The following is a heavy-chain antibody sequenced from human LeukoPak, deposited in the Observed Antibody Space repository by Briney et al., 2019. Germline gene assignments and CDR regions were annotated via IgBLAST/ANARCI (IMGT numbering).Heavy chain of an antibody. V-gene: IGHV1-8*03. D-gene: IGHD1-26*01. CDR2: MNPNSGNT. Sequence: ASVKVSCKASGYTFTGYYMHWVRQATGQGLEWMGWMNPNSGNTGYAQKFQGRVTITRNTSISTAYMELSSLRSEDTAVYYCARSRSGSSEEFDYWGQGTLVTVSS. J-gene: IGHJ4*02. CDR1: GYTFTGYY. CDR3: ARSRSGSSEEFDY.